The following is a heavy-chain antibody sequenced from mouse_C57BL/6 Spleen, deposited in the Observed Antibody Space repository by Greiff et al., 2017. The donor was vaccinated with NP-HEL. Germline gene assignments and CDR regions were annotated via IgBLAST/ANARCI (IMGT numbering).Heavy chain of an antibody. CDR1: GYTFTDYY. V-gene: IGHV1-26*01. CDR3: ARKDYGSSAMDY. Sequence: VQLQQSGPELVKPGASVKISCKASGYTFTDYYMNWVKQSHGKSLEWIGDINPNNGGTSYNQKFKGKATLTVDKSSSTAYMELRSLTSEDSAVYYCARKDYGSSAMDYWGKEPQSPSPQ. CDR2: INPNNGGT. J-gene: IGHJ4*01. D-gene: IGHD1-1*01.